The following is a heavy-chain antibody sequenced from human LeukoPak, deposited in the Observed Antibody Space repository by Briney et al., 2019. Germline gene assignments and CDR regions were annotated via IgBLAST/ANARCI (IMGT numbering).Heavy chain of an antibody. V-gene: IGHV3-73*01. D-gene: IGHD2-15*01. CDR1: GFTFSGSA. J-gene: IGHJ4*02. CDR3: TPLLTCSGGSCYGDSFDY. CDR2: IRSKANSYAT. Sequence: GGSLKLSCAASGFTFSGSARHWVRHASGKGLEWVGRIRSKANSYATGYAALVKGNLPIFKDDSKNTAYLQMNNLKPEDTAVYDCTPLLTCSGGSCYGDSFDYWGQGTLVTVSS.